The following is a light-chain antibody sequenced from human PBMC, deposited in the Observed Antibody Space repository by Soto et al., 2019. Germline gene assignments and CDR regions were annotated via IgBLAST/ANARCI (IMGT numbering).Light chain of an antibody. CDR1: RTLFYSANNKNY. J-gene: IGKJ2*01. CDR3: HQYYGTPYT. CDR2: WAS. Sequence: IVMAQSPDSLAVSLGERATISCESSRTLFYSANNKNYLAWYQHRAGQPPKLLLYWASTRESGVPDRFNGSGSATDFTLTTNNLQPEGAAVYYCHQYYGTPYTFGQGTKLEI. V-gene: IGKV4-1*01.